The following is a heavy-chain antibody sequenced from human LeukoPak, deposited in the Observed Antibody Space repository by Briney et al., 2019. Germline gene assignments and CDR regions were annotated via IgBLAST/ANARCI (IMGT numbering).Heavy chain of an antibody. CDR3: VNFYDYVWGGLVPDPS. Sequence: SQTLSLTCTVSGGSITSGDYYWGWIRLAPGKGLEWIGYIYYSGTTFYNPALKSRVTMSVDTPKNQFSLRLTSVTAADTAVYYCVNFYDYVWGGLVPDPSWGQGTLVTVSS. J-gene: IGHJ5*02. V-gene: IGHV4-30-4*01. CDR1: GGSITSGDYY. CDR2: IYYSGTT. D-gene: IGHD3-16*01.